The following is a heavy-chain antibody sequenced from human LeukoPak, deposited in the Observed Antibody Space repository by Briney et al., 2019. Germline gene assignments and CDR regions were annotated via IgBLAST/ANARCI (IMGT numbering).Heavy chain of an antibody. CDR1: GGAISSGDYH. CDR2: IHDSGST. V-gene: IGHV4-30-4*01. D-gene: IGHD3-10*01. J-gene: IGHJ5*02. CDR3: ARGFGSGNYYYGWFDP. Sequence: ASETLSLTCTVSGGAISSGDYHWNWIRQPPGKGLEWIGFIHDSGSTLYNPSLKSRIIISRDVSRNQFSLQLTSVTAADTAVYYCARGFGSGNYYYGWFDPWGQGALVTVSS.